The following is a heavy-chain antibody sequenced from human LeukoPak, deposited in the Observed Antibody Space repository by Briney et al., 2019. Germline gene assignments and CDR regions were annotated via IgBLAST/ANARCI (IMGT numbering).Heavy chain of an antibody. J-gene: IGHJ4*02. CDR1: GFTFSTYA. Sequence: LGGSLRLSCAASGFTFSTYAMIWVRQAPGKGLEWVSAISGSGAITFYADSVKGRFTISRDNSKNTLYLQMSSLRAEDTALYYCARAHRYCSTTTCYLGDYWGQGTLVTVSP. CDR3: ARAHRYCSTTTCYLGDY. D-gene: IGHD2-2*01. CDR2: ISGSGAIT. V-gene: IGHV3-23*01.